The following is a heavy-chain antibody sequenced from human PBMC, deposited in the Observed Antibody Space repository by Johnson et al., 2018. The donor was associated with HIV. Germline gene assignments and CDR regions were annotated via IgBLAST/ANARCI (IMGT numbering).Heavy chain of an antibody. CDR1: GFTFSSYG. J-gene: IGHJ3*01. CDR2: IKQDGNEK. CDR3: ARDGYCSSSSCYHDAFDL. Sequence: VQLVESGGGVVQPGGSLRLSCAASGFTFSSYGMHWVRQAPGKGLEWVASIKQDGNEKYYADSVKGRFSIFRDNAKNSLALQMNSLRAEDTALYYCARDGYCSSSSCYHDAFDLWGQGTMVTVSS. D-gene: IGHD2-2*03. V-gene: IGHV3-7*03.